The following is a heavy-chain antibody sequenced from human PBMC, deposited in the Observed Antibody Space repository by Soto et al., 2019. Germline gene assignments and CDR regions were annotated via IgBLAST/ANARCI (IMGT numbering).Heavy chain of an antibody. V-gene: IGHV1-2*04. CDR2: INPNSGGT. D-gene: IGHD4-17*01. CDR3: ARAPAYGDPYYYYMDV. Sequence: GASVKVSCKASGYTFTGYYIHWVRQAPGQGLEWMGWINPNSGGTNYAQNFQGWVTLTRDTSISTAYMELSRLRSDDTAVYYCARAPAYGDPYYYYMDVWGKGTTVTVSS. CDR1: GYTFTGYY. J-gene: IGHJ6*03.